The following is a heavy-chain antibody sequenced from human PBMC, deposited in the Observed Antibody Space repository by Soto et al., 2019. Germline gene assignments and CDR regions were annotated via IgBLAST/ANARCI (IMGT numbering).Heavy chain of an antibody. J-gene: IGHJ4*02. V-gene: IGHV1-69*06. CDR3: ARGEYRGYSNYGPMGY. D-gene: IGHD4-4*01. CDR1: GGTFSSYA. CDR2: IIPIFGTA. Sequence: QVQLVQSGAEVKKPGSSVKVSCKASGGTFSSYAISWVRQAPGQGLEWMGGIIPIFGTANYAQKFQGRVTITADKSTSTAYMELSSLRSEDTAGYYCARGEYRGYSNYGPMGYWGQGTLVTVSS.